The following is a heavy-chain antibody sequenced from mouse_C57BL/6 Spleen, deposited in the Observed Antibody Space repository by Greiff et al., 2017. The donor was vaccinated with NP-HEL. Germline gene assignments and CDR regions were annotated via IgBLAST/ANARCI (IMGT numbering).Heavy chain of an antibody. D-gene: IGHD2-3*01. CDR3: ARWGGYYDFDY. Sequence: QVQLQQPGAELVKPGASVKLSCKASGYTFTSYWMHWVKQRPGQGLEWIGMIHPNSGSTNSNEKFKSKATLTVDKSSSTAYMQLSSRTSEDSAVDYCARWGGYYDFDYWGQGTTLTVSS. J-gene: IGHJ2*01. V-gene: IGHV1-64*01. CDR1: GYTFTSYW. CDR2: IHPNSGST.